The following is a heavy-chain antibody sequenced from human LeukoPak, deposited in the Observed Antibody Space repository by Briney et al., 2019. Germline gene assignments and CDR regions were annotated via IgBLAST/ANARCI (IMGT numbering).Heavy chain of an antibody. J-gene: IGHJ4*02. CDR3: ARDTAAALDY. V-gene: IGHV3-72*01. CDR1: GFTFSDYY. CDR2: TKNKPDNYVT. Sequence: PGGSLRLSCAASGFTFSDYYMSWIRQAPGKGLEWIARTKNKPDNYVTQYAASVKGRFTSSRDDSKNSLPLQMNSLKIEDTAVYYCARDTAAALDYWGQGILVTVSS. D-gene: IGHD6-13*01.